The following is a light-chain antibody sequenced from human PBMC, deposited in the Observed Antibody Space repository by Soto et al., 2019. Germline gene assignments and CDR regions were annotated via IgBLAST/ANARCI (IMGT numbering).Light chain of an antibody. CDR1: SGSIASNY. CDR3: QSYDSSNPWV. Sequence: NFMLTQPHSVSESPGKTVTISCTRSSGSIASNYVQWYQQRPGSAPTTVIYEVNQRPSGVPDRFSGSIDSSSNSASLTISGLKTEDEADYYCQSYDSSNPWVFGGGTKLTVL. V-gene: IGLV6-57*03. CDR2: EVN. J-gene: IGLJ3*02.